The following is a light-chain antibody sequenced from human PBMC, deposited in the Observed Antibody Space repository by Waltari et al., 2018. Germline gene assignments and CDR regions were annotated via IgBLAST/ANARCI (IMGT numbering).Light chain of an antibody. V-gene: IGKV3-20*01. CDR3: QHYVSSPET. CDR1: QTVNGY. Sequence: EIVLTQSPGTLSLSPGERATLSCRASQTVNGYLAWYQQKAGQAPRLLIYGASSRAAGIPDRFSGSGSGTDFTLTISRLGPEDFAMYYCQHYVSSPETFGFGTRVEI. CDR2: GAS. J-gene: IGKJ1*01.